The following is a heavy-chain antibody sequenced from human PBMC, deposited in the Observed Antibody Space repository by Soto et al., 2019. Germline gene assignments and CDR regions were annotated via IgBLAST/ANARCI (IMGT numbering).Heavy chain of an antibody. CDR2: VSGSNGNT. V-gene: IGHV1-18*04. CDR3: ARDFYPLAYYFDP. Sequence: QVKLVQSEAEVKKPGASVKVSCEASGYTFINHGISWVRQAPGQGLEWMGWVSGSNGNTKNAQKFQGRVTMTTETSTSTAHMELRNLRSDDTAVYFCARDFYPLAYYFDPWGQGTLVTVSS. J-gene: IGHJ4*02. CDR1: GYTFINHG.